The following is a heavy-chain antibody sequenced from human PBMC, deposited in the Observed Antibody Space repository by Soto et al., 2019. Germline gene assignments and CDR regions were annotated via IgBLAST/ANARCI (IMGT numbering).Heavy chain of an antibody. J-gene: IGHJ5*01. CDR2: TYYRSKWYN. V-gene: IGHV6-1*01. CDR3: VRLIGNSWLDF. D-gene: IGHD1-26*01. Sequence: NLSLTCAISGDSVSSSSVTWNWIRQSPSRGLERLGRTYYRSKWYNDYEESVKRRITINPDTSKNQFYLHLNYVTPEDTAFYYCVRLIGNSWLDFWGQGTLVTVSS. CDR1: GDSVSSSSVT.